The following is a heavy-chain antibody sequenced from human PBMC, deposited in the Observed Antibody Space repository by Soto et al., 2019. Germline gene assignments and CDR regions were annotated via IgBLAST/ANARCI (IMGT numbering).Heavy chain of an antibody. Sequence: SQTLSLTCVISGDSVSSSSVAWNWVRQSPSRGLEWLGRTYYRSRWYSDFAVSVRGRIVINADTSKNQLSLQLNSVTPEDTAVYFCARSEEDSDYYYYGLDVWGQGTTVTVSS. CDR3: ARSEEDSDYYYYGLDV. V-gene: IGHV6-1*01. CDR2: TYYRSRWYS. D-gene: IGHD2-15*01. CDR1: GDSVSSSSVA. J-gene: IGHJ6*02.